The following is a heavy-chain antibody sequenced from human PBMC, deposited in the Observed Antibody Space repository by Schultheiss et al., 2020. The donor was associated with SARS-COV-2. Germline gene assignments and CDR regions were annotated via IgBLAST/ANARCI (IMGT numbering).Heavy chain of an antibody. CDR3: ARDGDGYNYYGMDV. V-gene: IGHV4-61*08. CDR2: IYYSGST. J-gene: IGHJ6*02. D-gene: IGHD5-24*01. CDR1: GGSISSGGYY. Sequence: SETLSLTCTVSGGSISSGGYYWGWIRQPPGKGLEWIGYIYYSGSTNYNPSLKSRVTISVDTSKNQFSLKLSSVTAADTAVYYCARDGDGYNYYGMDVWGQGTTVTVSS.